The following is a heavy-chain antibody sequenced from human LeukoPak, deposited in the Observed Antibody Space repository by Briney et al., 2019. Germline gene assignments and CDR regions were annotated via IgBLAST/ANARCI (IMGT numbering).Heavy chain of an antibody. CDR2: ISWNSGSI. V-gene: IGHV3-9*01. CDR3: AKDIARGAETNPLDY. Sequence: GRSLRLSCAASGFTFDDYAMHWVRQASGKGLEWVSGISWNSGSIGYADSVKGRFTISRDNAKNSLYLQMNSLRAEDTALYYCAKDIARGAETNPLDYWGQGTLVTVSS. D-gene: IGHD3-10*01. J-gene: IGHJ4*02. CDR1: GFTFDDYA.